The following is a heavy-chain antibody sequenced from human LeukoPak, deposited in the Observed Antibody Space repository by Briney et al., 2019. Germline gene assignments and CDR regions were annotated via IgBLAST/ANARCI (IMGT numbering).Heavy chain of an antibody. CDR2: INHSGST. CDR3: ARSLVVVDY. Sequence: EWIGEINHSGSTNYNPSLKSRVTISVDTSKNQFSLKLSSVTAADTAVYYCARSLVVVDYWGQGTLVTVSS. J-gene: IGHJ4*02. D-gene: IGHD2-15*01. V-gene: IGHV4-34*01.